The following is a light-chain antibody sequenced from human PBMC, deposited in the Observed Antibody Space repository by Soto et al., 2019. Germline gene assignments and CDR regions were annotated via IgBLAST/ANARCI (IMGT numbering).Light chain of an antibody. CDR3: QQGHNWPLC. J-gene: IGKJ2*03. Sequence: EIVMTQSPATLSVSPGERATLSRRASQSISTELAWYQQKPGQPPRLLIYSASTRSIGVPARFTGSWSGSEFTLTISGLQSEDFAVSYCQQGHNWPLCFGGGIRLEI. CDR1: QSISTE. V-gene: IGKV3-15*01. CDR2: SAS.